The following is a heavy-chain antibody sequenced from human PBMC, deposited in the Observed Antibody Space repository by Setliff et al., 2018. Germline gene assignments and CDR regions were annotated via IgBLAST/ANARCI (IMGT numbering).Heavy chain of an antibody. J-gene: IGHJ3*01. D-gene: IGHD1-20*01. CDR3: TTVPSRSPVITPGAFDL. CDR2: VFFTGDT. CDR1: GDSINDYY. Sequence: SETLSLTCTVSGDSINDYYWSWIRQPPGKGLEWIGYVFFTGDTDYNPSLGSRVTISLDRSKTQFSLKLSSVTAEDTAVYYCTTVPSRSPVITPGAFDLWGQGTMVTVSS. V-gene: IGHV4-59*01.